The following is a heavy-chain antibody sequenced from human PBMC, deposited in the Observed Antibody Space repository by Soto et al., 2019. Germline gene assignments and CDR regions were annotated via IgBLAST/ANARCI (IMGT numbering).Heavy chain of an antibody. CDR1: GGSISSYY. D-gene: IGHD6-19*01. V-gene: IGHV4-59*01. J-gene: IGHJ4*02. CDR3: AASSGWYLNY. CDR2: IYYSGST. Sequence: PSETLSLTCTVSGGSISSYYWIWIRQPPGKGLEWIGYIYYSGSTNYNPSLKSRVTISVDTSKNQFSLKLSSVTAADTAVYYFAASSGWYLNYWGRGTLVTV.